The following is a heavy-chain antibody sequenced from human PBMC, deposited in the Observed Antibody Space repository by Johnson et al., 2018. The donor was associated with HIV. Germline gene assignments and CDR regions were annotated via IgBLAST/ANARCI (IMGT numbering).Heavy chain of an antibody. D-gene: IGHD3-16*01. J-gene: IGHJ3*02. V-gene: IGHV3-30-3*01. CDR2: ISYDGSNK. Sequence: QVQLVESGGGVVQPGRSLRLSCAASGFTFSSYAMHWVRQAPGKGLEWVAVISYDGSNKYYADSVKGRFTISRDNSKNTLYLQMNSLRAEDTAVYYCARDLNDYGGAFDIWGQWTMVTVSS. CDR3: ARDLNDYGGAFDI. CDR1: GFTFSSYA.